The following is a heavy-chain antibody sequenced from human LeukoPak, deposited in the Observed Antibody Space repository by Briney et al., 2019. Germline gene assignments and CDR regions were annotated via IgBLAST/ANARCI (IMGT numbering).Heavy chain of an antibody. J-gene: IGHJ3*02. CDR1: GYTFTAYY. D-gene: IGHD1-14*01. Sequence: GASVKVSCKASGYTFTAYYMHWVRQAPGQGLEWVGRINPNSGDTNYAQKFQGRVTMTRDTSISTVHMELTGLRSDDTAVYYCARDVSGISSATDTFDMWGQGTVVTVSS. V-gene: IGHV1-2*06. CDR2: INPNSGDT. CDR3: ARDVSGISSATDTFDM.